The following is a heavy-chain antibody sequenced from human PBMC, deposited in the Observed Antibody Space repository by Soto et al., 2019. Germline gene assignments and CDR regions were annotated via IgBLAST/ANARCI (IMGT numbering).Heavy chain of an antibody. CDR2: ISGSGGST. Sequence: PWRSLRLSCSASVFTFSSYAMSWCRQAPGKGLEWVSAISGSGGSTYYADSVKGRFTISRDNSKNTLYLQMNSLRAEDTAVYYCAKSGDTMIVVVNDAFDIWGQGTMVTVSS. D-gene: IGHD3-22*01. V-gene: IGHV3-23*01. CDR3: AKSGDTMIVVVNDAFDI. J-gene: IGHJ3*02. CDR1: VFTFSSYA.